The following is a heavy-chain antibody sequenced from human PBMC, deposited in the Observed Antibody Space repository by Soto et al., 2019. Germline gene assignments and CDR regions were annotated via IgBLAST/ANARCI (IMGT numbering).Heavy chain of an antibody. CDR1: GFTISNAW. D-gene: IGHD2-2*01. Sequence: GGSLRLSCAASGFTISNAWMSWVRQAPGKGLEWVSVIYSGGSTYYADSVKGRFTISRDNSKNTLYLQMNSLRAEDTAVYYCAREGEVVPAASGGDDAFDIWGQGTMVTVSS. CDR3: AREGEVVPAASGGDDAFDI. J-gene: IGHJ3*02. CDR2: IYSGGST. V-gene: IGHV3-53*01.